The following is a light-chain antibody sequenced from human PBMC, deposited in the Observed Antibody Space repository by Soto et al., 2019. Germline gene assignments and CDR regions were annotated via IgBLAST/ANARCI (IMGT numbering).Light chain of an antibody. CDR2: GAS. J-gene: IGKJ1*01. CDR1: QTISIF. CDR3: LRSYGSLPWT. Sequence: DIQMTQSPSSLPASVGDRVTITCRASQTISIFLNWYQQKPGKAPKLLIYGASTLQGGVPSRFSGNGSGTDFTLTISRLQPEDFATYYCLRSYGSLPWTIGQGTEVEIK. V-gene: IGKV1-39*01.